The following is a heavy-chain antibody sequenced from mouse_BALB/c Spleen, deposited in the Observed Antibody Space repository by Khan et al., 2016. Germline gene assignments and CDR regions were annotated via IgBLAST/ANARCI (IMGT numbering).Heavy chain of an antibody. CDR1: GFAFSSYD. V-gene: IGHV5-12-1*01. CDR2: ISSGGGST. CDR3: ARQRYGNYYYYAMDY. Sequence: EVELVESGGGLVKPGGSLKLSCAASGFAFSSYDMSWVRQTPEKRLEWVAYISSGGGSTYYPDTVKGRFTISRDNAKHTLYLQMSSRKSEDTAMYYCARQRYGNYYYYAMDYWGQGTSVTVSS. D-gene: IGHD2-1*01. J-gene: IGHJ4*01.